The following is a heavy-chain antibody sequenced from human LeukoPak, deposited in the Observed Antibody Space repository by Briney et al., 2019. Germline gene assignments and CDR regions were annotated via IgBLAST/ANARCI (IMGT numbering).Heavy chain of an antibody. D-gene: IGHD1-26*01. V-gene: IGHV3-43*02. J-gene: IGHJ3*02. CDR3: AKVVGATAGPNDAFDI. CDR1: GFTFDDYA. Sequence: QPGGSLRLSCAASGFTFDDYAMHWVRQAPGKGLEWVSLISGDGGSTYYADSVKGRFTISRDNSKNSLYLQVNSLRTEDTALYYCAKVVGATAGPNDAFDIWGQGTMVTVSS. CDR2: ISGDGGST.